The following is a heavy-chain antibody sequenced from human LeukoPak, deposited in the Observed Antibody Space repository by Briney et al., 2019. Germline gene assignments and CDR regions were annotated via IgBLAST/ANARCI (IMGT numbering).Heavy chain of an antibody. CDR3: ARDRANHMDV. CDR1: GGSISSSSYY. Sequence: PSETLSLTCTVSGGSISSSSYYWGWIRQPPGKGLEWIGYIYYSGSINYNPSLKSRVTISVDTSKNQFSLKLSSVTAADTAVYYCARDRANHMDVWGKGTTVTTSS. CDR2: IYYSGSI. J-gene: IGHJ6*03. V-gene: IGHV4-61*01.